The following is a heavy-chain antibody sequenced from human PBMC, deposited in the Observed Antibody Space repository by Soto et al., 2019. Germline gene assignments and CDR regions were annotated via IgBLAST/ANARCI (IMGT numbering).Heavy chain of an antibody. CDR2: IYYGGTT. V-gene: IGHV4-61*08. Sequence: SETLSLTCDVSGRSISSGAYSWSCIRQAPGKGLEWVGYIYYGGTTSHNPTLKSRDTISLETSKSQFSLRLTSVTAAETAVYYCARLGRYYKSLDSCGPGTLVTLSS. CDR3: ARLGRYYKSLDS. D-gene: IGHD3-10*01. J-gene: IGHJ5*01. CDR1: GRSISSGAYS.